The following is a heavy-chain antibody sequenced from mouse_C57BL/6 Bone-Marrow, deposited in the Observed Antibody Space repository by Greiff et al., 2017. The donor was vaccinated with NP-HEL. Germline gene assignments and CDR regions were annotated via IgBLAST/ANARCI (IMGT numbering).Heavy chain of an antibody. CDR1: GFSLSTFGMG. CDR3: ARISYYYGSSSYYFDY. D-gene: IGHD1-1*01. J-gene: IGHJ2*01. V-gene: IGHV8-8*01. Sequence: PSQTLSLTCSFSGFSLSTFGMGVGWIRQPSGKGLEWLAHIWWDDDKYYNPALKSRLTISKDTSKNQVFLKIANVDTADTATYYCARISYYYGSSSYYFDYWGQGTTLTVSS. CDR2: IWWDDDK.